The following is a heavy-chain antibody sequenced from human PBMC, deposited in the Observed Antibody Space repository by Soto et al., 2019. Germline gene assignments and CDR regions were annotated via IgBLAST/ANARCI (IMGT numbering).Heavy chain of an antibody. D-gene: IGHD6-13*01. CDR1: GGTFSSYA. V-gene: IGHV1-69*06. Sequence: SVKVSCKASGGTFSSYAISWVRQAPGQGLEWMGGIIPIFGTANYAQKFQGRVTITADKSTSTAYMELSSLRSEDTAVYYCARELPKYSSSPGLIDYWGQGTRVTSPQ. CDR2: IIPIFGTA. J-gene: IGHJ4*02. CDR3: ARELPKYSSSPGLIDY.